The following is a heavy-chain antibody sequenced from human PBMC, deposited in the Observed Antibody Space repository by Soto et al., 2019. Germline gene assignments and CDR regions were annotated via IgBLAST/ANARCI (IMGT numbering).Heavy chain of an antibody. V-gene: IGHV3-23*01. Sequence: SGGSLRLSCAGSGFSFISYAMVWVRQAPGKGLEWVSAISGSGSSTEYADSLKGRFTISRDNSKNTLYLQMNSLRAEDTALYYCAIRRDGYKGHTPLDYWGQGTLVTVSS. CDR3: AIRRDGYKGHTPLDY. J-gene: IGHJ4*02. D-gene: IGHD5-12*01. CDR2: ISGSGSST. CDR1: GFSFISYA.